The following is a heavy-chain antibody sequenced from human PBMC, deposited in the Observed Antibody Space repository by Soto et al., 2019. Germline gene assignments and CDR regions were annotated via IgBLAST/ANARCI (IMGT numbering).Heavy chain of an antibody. CDR2: VSGRGGST. CDR1: GFTFNHYA. D-gene: IGHD4-17*01. CDR3: AKDSTVTTSLYFYYYGFDV. J-gene: IGHJ6*02. V-gene: IGHV3-23*01. Sequence: PGGSLRLSCTASGFTFNHYAMSWVRQAPGKGLEWVSAVSGRGGSTKYADSVKGRFIISRDNSNSTLYLQMDSLRGEDTAVYDCAKDSTVTTSLYFYYYGFDVWGQGTTVTVSS.